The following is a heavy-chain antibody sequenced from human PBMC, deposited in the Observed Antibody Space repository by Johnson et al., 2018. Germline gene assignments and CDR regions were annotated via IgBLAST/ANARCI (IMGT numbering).Heavy chain of an antibody. CDR2: IYNTGSA. V-gene: IGHV4-59*01. D-gene: IGHD5-18*01. CDR3: ARSGGHSYGSADYYYYYYIDV. CDR1: GGSISGYY. Sequence: QVQLQESGPGLVKPSETXSLTCPVSGGSISGYYWSWIRQPPGKGLDWIGYIYNTGSASYHTSPKSRVTISVETSKNQFSLKLTSVTAADPAFYYCARSGGHSYGSADYYYYYYIDVWGRGTTVTVSS. J-gene: IGHJ6*03.